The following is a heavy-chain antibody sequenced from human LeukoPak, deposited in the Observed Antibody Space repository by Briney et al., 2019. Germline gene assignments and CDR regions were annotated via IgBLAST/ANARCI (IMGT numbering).Heavy chain of an antibody. CDR3: ARDRHHSGYDFWYFDY. V-gene: IGHV3-48*03. CDR2: ISSSGSTI. CDR1: GFTFSSYE. J-gene: IGHJ4*02. Sequence: GGYLRLSCAASGFTFSSYEMNWVRQAPGKGLEWVSYISSSGSTIYYADSVKGRFTISRDNAKNSLYLQMNSLRAEDTAVYYCARDRHHSGYDFWYFDYWGQGTLVTVSS. D-gene: IGHD5-12*01.